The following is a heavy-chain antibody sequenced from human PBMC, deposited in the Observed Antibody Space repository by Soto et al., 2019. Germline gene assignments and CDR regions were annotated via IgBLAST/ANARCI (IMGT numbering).Heavy chain of an antibody. CDR2: INHSGST. CDR1: GGSFSGYY. CDR3: ARASRWLPYYYYGMDV. D-gene: IGHD5-12*01. V-gene: IGHV4-34*01. J-gene: IGHJ6*02. Sequence: PSETLSLTCAVYGGSFSGYYWCWIRQPPGKGLEWIGEINHSGSTNYNPSLKSRVTISVDTSKNQFSLKLSSVTAADTAVYYCARASRWLPYYYYGMDVWGQGTTVT.